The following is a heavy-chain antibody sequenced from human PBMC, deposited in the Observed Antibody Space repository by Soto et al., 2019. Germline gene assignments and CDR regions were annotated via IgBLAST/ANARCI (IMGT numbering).Heavy chain of an antibody. CDR2: IIPIFGIP. Sequence: PVKVSCKASGGTFGRYSIPWVRQAPGHGLEGIGRIIPIFGIPTYAQKFQGRVTITADESTSTAYMELSSLRSDDTAVYYCAREDRDRETGLVPAAIDGMDVWGQGTTVTVSS. CDR1: GGTFGRYS. J-gene: IGHJ6*02. D-gene: IGHD2-2*01. CDR3: AREDRDRETGLVPAAIDGMDV. V-gene: IGHV1-69*15.